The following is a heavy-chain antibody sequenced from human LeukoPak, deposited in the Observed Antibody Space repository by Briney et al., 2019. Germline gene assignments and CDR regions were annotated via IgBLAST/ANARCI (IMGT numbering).Heavy chain of an antibody. CDR1: GFTFSSYA. J-gene: IGHJ3*02. D-gene: IGHD3-10*01. Sequence: GGSLRLSCAASGFTFSSYAMSWVRQAPGKGLEWVSAISGSGGSTYYADSVKGRFTISRDNSKNTLHLQMNSLRAEDTAVYYCAKGRSLLWFGELLYQGPSAFDIWGQGTMVTVSS. CDR3: AKGRSLLWFGELLYQGPSAFDI. V-gene: IGHV3-23*01. CDR2: ISGSGGST.